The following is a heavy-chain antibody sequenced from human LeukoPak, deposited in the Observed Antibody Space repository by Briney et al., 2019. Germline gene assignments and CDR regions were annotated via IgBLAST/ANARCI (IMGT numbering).Heavy chain of an antibody. J-gene: IGHJ3*02. CDR1: GFTFDDYA. CDR2: SSNSGSRT. D-gene: IGHD3-22*01. CDR3: ARLYYDRSGYYHAFDM. Sequence: PGGSLRLSCAASGFTFDDYAMHWVRQAPGKGLEWVSYSSNSGSRTHFANSVKGRFTISRDSARNSVYLQMSSLRAEDTALYYCARLYYDRSGYYHAFDMWGQGTMVIVSS. V-gene: IGHV3-11*03.